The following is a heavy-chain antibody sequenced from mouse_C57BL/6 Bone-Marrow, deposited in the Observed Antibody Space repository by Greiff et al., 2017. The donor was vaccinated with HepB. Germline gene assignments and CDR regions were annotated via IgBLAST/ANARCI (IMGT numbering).Heavy chain of an antibody. D-gene: IGHD2-4*01. CDR1: GFTFSSYA. V-gene: IGHV5-4*01. Sequence: VQLKESGGGLVKPGGSLKLSCAASGFTFSSYAMSWVRQTPEKRLEWVATISDGGSYTYYPDNVKGRFTISRDNAKNNLYLQMSHLKSEDTAMYYCARYDYDWYFDVWGTGTTVTVSS. CDR2: ISDGGSYT. J-gene: IGHJ1*03. CDR3: ARYDYDWYFDV.